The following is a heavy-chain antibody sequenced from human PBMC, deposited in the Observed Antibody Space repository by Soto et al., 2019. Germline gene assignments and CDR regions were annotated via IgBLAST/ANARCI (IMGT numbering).Heavy chain of an antibody. CDR2: ISGTSDYI. CDR1: GFTFSTSS. Sequence: EVQLVESGGGLVKPGESLRLSCAASGFTFSTSSMNWVRQTPEKGLEWVSSISGTSDYIDYADSVKGRFTISRDNAENSLSLQMNSLRVEDTAVYYCVRDPCYYGSGSYYYFTHWGQGVLVPVSS. J-gene: IGHJ4*02. CDR3: VRDPCYYGSGSYYYFTH. D-gene: IGHD3-10*01. V-gene: IGHV3-21*02.